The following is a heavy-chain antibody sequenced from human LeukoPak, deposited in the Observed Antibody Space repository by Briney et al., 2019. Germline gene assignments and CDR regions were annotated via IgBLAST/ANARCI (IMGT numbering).Heavy chain of an antibody. CDR1: GFTFSSYW. J-gene: IGHJ4*02. CDR2: IKQDGSQK. V-gene: IGHV3-7*01. CDR3: AREGTPYSSDY. D-gene: IGHD6-13*01. Sequence: GGSLRLSCAASGFTFSSYWMRWVRQAPGKGLEWVANIKQDGSQKNYMDSVKGRFAVSRDNAGNSLFLEMNSLRVEDTAVYYCAREGTPYSSDYWGQGTLVTVSS.